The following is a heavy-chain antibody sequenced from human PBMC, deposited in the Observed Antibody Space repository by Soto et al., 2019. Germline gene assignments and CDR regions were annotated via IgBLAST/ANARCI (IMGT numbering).Heavy chain of an antibody. CDR1: GFTFSSFA. V-gene: IGHV3-23*01. CDR3: AQGGIGRAPGLVS. CDR2: ISDGPDGA. J-gene: IGHJ4*02. Sequence: EVQLLESGGGLIQPGGSLRLSCAASGFTFSSFAMTWVRQAPGKGLQWISSISDGPDGAYYADSVKGRFTISRDNSKTTLSLQTDSLRPDDTALYYCAQGGIGRAPGLVSWGQGTLVTVSS. D-gene: IGHD2-21*01.